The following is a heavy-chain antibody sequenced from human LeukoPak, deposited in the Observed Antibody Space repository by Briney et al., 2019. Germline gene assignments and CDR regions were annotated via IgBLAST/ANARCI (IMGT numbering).Heavy chain of an antibody. CDR1: GGTFSSYA. J-gene: IGHJ4*02. CDR3: ARELAVAGLVDY. V-gene: IGHV1-69*06. Sequence: SVKVCCKASGGTFSSYAFSWVRQAPGQGLEWMGGIIPIFGTANYAQKFQGRVTITADKSTSTAYMELSSLRSEDTAVYYCARELAVAGLVDYWGQGTLVTVSS. CDR2: IIPIFGTA. D-gene: IGHD6-19*01.